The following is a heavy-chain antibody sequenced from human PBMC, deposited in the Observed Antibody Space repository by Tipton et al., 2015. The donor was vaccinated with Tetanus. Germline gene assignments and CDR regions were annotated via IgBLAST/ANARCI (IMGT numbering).Heavy chain of an antibody. D-gene: IGHD5-18*01. Sequence: TLSLTCTVSGGSISSYYWGWIRQPPGKGLEWIGEINHSGSTNYNPSLKSRVTISVDTSKNQFSLKLSSVTAADTAVYYCARDNGKGYSYGGGFDPWGQGTLVTVSS. J-gene: IGHJ5*02. CDR2: INHSGST. CDR3: ARDNGKGYSYGGGFDP. CDR1: GGSISSYY. V-gene: IGHV4-34*01.